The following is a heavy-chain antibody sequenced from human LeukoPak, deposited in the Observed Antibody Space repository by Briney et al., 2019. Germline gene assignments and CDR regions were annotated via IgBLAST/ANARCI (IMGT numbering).Heavy chain of an antibody. V-gene: IGHV4-59*01. CDR2: SYDSGST. Sequence: SETLSLTCTVSGGSISSYYWSWIRQPPGKGLEWIGYSYDSGSTNYNPSLKSRVTISVDTSKNQFSLKLSSVTAADTAVYYCARGGSGYDSFYYYRMDVWGQGTTVTVSS. D-gene: IGHD5-12*01. CDR1: GGSISSYY. J-gene: IGHJ6*02. CDR3: ARGGSGYDSFYYYRMDV.